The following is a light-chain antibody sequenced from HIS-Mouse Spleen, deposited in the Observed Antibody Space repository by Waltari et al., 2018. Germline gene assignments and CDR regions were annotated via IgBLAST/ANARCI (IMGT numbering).Light chain of an antibody. V-gene: IGLV2-11*01. CDR2: DVS. J-gene: IGLJ3*02. CDR1: SGEVGGYNH. CDR3: CSYAGSYTWV. Sequence: QSALTQPRSVSGSPGPSVTISCTGTSGEVGGYNHVSWYQQHPGKAPKLMIYDVSKRPSGVPDRFSGSKSGHTASLTISGLQAEDEADYYCCSYAGSYTWVFGGGTKLTVL.